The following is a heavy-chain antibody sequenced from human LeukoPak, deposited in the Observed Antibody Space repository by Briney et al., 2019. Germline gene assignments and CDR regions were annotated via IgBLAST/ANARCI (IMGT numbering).Heavy chain of an antibody. J-gene: IGHJ5*02. CDR2: ISSSTSVI. D-gene: IGHD6-13*01. Sequence: PGGSLRLSCAASGFTFSDYYMSWIRQAPGKGPEWVSFISSSTSVIYYADSVKGRFTISRDNAKNSLYLQMNSLRAEDTAVYYCARSHTSSWYGAGGNWFDPWGQGTQVTVSS. CDR3: ARSHTSSWYGAGGNWFDP. CDR1: GFTFSDYY. V-gene: IGHV3-11*01.